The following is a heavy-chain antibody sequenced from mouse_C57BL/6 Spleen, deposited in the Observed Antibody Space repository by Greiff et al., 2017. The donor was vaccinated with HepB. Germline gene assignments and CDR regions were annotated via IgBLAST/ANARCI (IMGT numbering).Heavy chain of an antibody. D-gene: IGHD1-1*01. CDR1: GFTFSSYA. J-gene: IGHJ4*01. V-gene: IGHV5-9-1*02. Sequence: EVKLVESGEGLVKPGGSLKLSCAASGFTFSSYAMSWVRQTPEKRLEWVAYISSGGDYIYYADTVKGRFTISRDNARNTLYLQMSSLKSEDTAMYYCTRDHPTYYGSSYAMDYWGQGTSVTVSS. CDR2: ISSGGDYI. CDR3: TRDHPTYYGSSYAMDY.